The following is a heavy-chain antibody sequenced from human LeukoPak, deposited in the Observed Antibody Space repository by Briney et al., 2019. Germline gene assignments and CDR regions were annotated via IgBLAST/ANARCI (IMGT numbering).Heavy chain of an antibody. Sequence: PSQTLSLTCAVSGGSISSGSYYWSWIRQPAGKGLEWIGYIYYSGSTNYNPSLKSRVTISVDTSKNQFSLKLSSVTAADTAVYYCARYSSSRSYYYGMDVWGQGTTVTVSS. V-gene: IGHV4-61*10. CDR1: GGSISSGSYY. CDR2: IYYSGST. J-gene: IGHJ6*02. D-gene: IGHD6-13*01. CDR3: ARYSSSRSYYYGMDV.